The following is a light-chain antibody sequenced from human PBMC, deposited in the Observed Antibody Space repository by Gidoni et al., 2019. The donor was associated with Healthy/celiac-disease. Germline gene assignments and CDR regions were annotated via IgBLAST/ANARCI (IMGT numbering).Light chain of an antibody. Sequence: ETMMTQSPATLSVSPGERATISCRASQSVSSNVAWYQQKPGQAPRLLIYGASTRATGVPARFSGSGSGTEFTLTISSLQSEDFAVYDCQQYNNWPQTFGPGTKVDIK. CDR1: QSVSSN. CDR3: QQYNNWPQT. CDR2: GAS. V-gene: IGKV3-15*01. J-gene: IGKJ3*01.